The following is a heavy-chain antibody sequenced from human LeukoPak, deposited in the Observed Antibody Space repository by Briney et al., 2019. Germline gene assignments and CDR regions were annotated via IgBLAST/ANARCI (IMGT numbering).Heavy chain of an antibody. CDR1: GLTFSTSG. J-gene: IGHJ4*02. D-gene: IGHD4-23*01. CDR2: IGPTGSDR. CDR3: AKEWQWQLLIVDS. V-gene: IGHV3-21*06. Sequence: PGGSLRLSCTASGLTFSTSGFNWVRQAPGKGLEWVASIGPTGSDRYHADSIKGRFTISRDNANNFLYLQMNSLRAEDTAVYYCAKEWQWQLLIVDSWGQGTLVTVSS.